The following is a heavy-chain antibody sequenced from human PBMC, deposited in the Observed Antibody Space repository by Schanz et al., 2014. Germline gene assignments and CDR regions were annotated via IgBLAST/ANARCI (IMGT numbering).Heavy chain of an antibody. CDR3: ARDTAQSCIGPSCFEYFQH. D-gene: IGHD2-2*01. CDR2: INGNGGIT. CDR1: GLIFSTYT. V-gene: IGHV3-23*04. J-gene: IGHJ1*01. Sequence: EVQLVESGGGLVRPGGSLRLSCTTSGLIFSTYTLNWVRQAPGKGLEWVSAINGNGGITYYADPVKGRFTISRDNSKNTLYLQMKSLRVEDTAVYYCARDTAQSCIGPSCFEYFQHWGQGALVTVSS.